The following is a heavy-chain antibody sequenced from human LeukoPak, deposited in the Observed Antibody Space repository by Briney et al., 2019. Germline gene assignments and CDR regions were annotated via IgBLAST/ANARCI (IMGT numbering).Heavy chain of an antibody. CDR3: ARYCSSTSCYAGGFDY. V-gene: IGHV4-59*01. D-gene: IGHD2-2*01. J-gene: IGHJ4*02. CDR2: IYYSGST. Sequence: PSETLSLTCTVSGGSISSYYWSWIRQPPGKGLEWIGYIYYSGSTYYNPSLKSRVTISVDTSKNQFSLKLSSVTAADTAVYYCARYCSSTSCYAGGFDYWGQGTLVTVSS. CDR1: GGSISSYY.